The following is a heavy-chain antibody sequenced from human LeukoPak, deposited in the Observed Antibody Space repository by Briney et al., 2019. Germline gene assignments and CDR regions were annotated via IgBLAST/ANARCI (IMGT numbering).Heavy chain of an antibody. V-gene: IGHV3-23*01. Sequence: QPGGSLRLSCAASGFTFSSYAMSWVRQAPGKGLEWVSAISGSGGSTYYADSVKGRFTISRDNSNNTLYLQMNSLRAEDTAVYYCAKFSSRYYYGSGSYIDYWGQGTLVTVSS. CDR3: AKFSSRYYYGSGSYIDY. CDR1: GFTFSSYA. J-gene: IGHJ4*02. CDR2: ISGSGGST. D-gene: IGHD3-10*01.